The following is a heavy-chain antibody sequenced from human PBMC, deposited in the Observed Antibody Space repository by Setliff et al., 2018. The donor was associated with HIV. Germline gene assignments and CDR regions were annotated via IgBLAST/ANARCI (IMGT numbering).Heavy chain of an antibody. J-gene: IGHJ4*02. D-gene: IGHD5-12*01. Sequence: SETLSLTCTVSGGSVSNYYWTWIRQSAGKGLEWIGYIYYSGTTKYNPSLKSRVTISVDTSKNQFSLKLSSVTAADTAVYYCARVGPRRDGYNFYLIDYWGQGTLVTVSS. CDR1: GGSVSNYY. CDR3: ARVGPRRDGYNFYLIDY. V-gene: IGHV4-59*02. CDR2: IYYSGTT.